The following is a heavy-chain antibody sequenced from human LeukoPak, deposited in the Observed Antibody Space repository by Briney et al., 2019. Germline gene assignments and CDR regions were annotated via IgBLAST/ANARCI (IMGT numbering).Heavy chain of an antibody. CDR1: GYTFTSYY. V-gene: IGHV1-46*01. Sequence: ASVKVSCKASGYTFTSYYMHWVRQAPGQGLEWMGIINPSGGSTSYAQKFQGRVTMTRDMSTSTVYMELSSLRSEDTAVYYCARDQGSSSSLWTYYYYYMDAWGKGTTVTVSS. J-gene: IGHJ6*03. D-gene: IGHD6-6*01. CDR3: ARDQGSSSSLWTYYYYYMDA. CDR2: INPSGGST.